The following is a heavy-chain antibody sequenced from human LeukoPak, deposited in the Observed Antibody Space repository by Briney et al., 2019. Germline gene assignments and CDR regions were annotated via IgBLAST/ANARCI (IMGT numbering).Heavy chain of an antibody. D-gene: IGHD3-16*01. V-gene: IGHV3-7*01. J-gene: IGHJ4*02. CDR2: IKQDGSEK. CDR3: ARVGLGSGSLIGGDY. CDR1: GFTFSSYW. Sequence: GGSLRLSCAASGFTFSSYWMRWVRQAPGKGLEWVANIKQDGSEKYYVDSVKGRCTISRDNAKNSLYLQMNSLRAEDTAVYYCARVGLGSGSLIGGDYWGQGTLVTVSS.